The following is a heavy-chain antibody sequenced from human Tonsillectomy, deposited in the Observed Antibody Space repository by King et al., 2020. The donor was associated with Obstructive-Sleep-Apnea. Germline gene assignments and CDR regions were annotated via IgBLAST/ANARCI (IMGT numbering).Heavy chain of an antibody. D-gene: IGHD3-3*01. CDR1: GFTFRSVS. V-gene: IGHV3-21*01. CDR2: ITRSSGYI. J-gene: IGHJ4*02. Sequence: QLVQSGGGLVKPGGSLRLSCSASGFTFRSVSMNWVRQAPGNGLEWVSSITRSSGYIYFGDSVWGRFTISRDNAQNSLYLQMSSLRAEDTAVYYCAGGPPDFWSAFQWEDYWGQGTLVTVSS. CDR3: AGGPPDFWSAFQWEDY.